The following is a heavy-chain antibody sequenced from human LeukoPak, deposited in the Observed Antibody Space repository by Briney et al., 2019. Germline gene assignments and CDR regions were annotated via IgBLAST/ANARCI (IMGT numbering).Heavy chain of an antibody. J-gene: IGHJ4*02. CDR1: GFTFSSYW. D-gene: IGHD2-15*01. CDR2: IKQDGSEK. CDR3: ARDEGGPLGGLLDY. V-gene: IGHV3-7*01. Sequence: GGSLRLSCAASGFTFSSYWMSWVRQAPGKGLEGVANIKQDGSEKYYVDSVKGRFTISRDNAKNSLYLQMNSLRAEDTAVYYCARDEGGPLGGLLDYWGQGTLVTVSS.